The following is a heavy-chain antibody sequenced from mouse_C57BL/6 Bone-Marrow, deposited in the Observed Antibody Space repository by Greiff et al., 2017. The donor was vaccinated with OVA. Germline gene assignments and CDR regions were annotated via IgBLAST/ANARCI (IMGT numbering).Heavy chain of an antibody. Sequence: QVHVKQPGAELVKPGASVKLSCKASGYTFTSYWMHWVKQRPGQGLEWIGMIHPNSGSTNYNEKFKSKATLTVDKSSSTAYMQLSSLTSEDSAVYYCARGTAQATPLMDYWGQGTSVTVSS. J-gene: IGHJ4*01. D-gene: IGHD3-2*02. CDR3: ARGTAQATPLMDY. CDR1: GYTFTSYW. CDR2: IHPNSGST. V-gene: IGHV1-64*01.